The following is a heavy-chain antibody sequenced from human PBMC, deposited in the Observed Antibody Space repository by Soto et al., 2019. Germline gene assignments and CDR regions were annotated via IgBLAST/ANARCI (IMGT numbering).Heavy chain of an antibody. CDR2: IYYSGST. D-gene: IGHD3-10*01. Sequence: QVQLQESGPGLVKPSETLSLTCTVSGGSISSYYWSWIRQPPGKGLEWIGYIYYSGSTNYNPSLKGRVTISVDTSKSQFSLKLSSVTAADTAVYYCARAVLLWFGESPNYYYYMDVWGKGTTVTVSS. J-gene: IGHJ6*03. CDR1: GGSISSYY. V-gene: IGHV4-59*01. CDR3: ARAVLLWFGESPNYYYYMDV.